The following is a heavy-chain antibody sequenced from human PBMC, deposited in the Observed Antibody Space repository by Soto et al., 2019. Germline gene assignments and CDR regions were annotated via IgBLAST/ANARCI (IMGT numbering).Heavy chain of an antibody. V-gene: IGHV4-4*07. CDR2: IYPSGST. CDR1: GGSISGHS. CDR3: VRGRSYSVYDF. D-gene: IGHD5-12*01. J-gene: IGHJ4*02. Sequence: SETLSLTCTVSGGSISGHSCIWIRQPSFKGLEWIVHIYPSGSTSYNPSLRSRVTMSLDTSSNQIFLNLTSVTAADTAVFYCVRGRSYSVYDFWGPGTLVTVSS.